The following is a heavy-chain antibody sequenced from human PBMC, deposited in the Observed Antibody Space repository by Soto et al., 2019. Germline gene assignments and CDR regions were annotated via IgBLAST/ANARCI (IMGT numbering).Heavy chain of an antibody. Sequence: EVQLLESGGGLVQPGGSLRLSCAASGFTFSTFALSWVRQAPGKGLEWVSTILGSGSRTYYADSVKGRFTISRDNSKNTLYLQMSSLRVEDTAVYYCAKETAEYWGQGTLVTVSS. V-gene: IGHV3-23*01. J-gene: IGHJ4*02. CDR3: AKETAEY. CDR1: GFTFSTFA. CDR2: ILGSGSRT.